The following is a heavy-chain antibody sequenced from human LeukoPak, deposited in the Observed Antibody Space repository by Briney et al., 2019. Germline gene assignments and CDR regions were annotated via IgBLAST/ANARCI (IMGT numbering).Heavy chain of an antibody. J-gene: IGHJ4*02. CDR1: GYSFTNYW. Sequence: GESLKISCKDSGYSFTNYWIAWVRQIPGKGLKWMGIIYPRDSDTTYSPSFQGQVTISADKSISTAYLQWSSLKASDTAMYFCARLLDYGGTYYFDYWGQGTLVTVSS. D-gene: IGHD4-23*01. V-gene: IGHV5-51*01. CDR3: ARLLDYGGTYYFDY. CDR2: IYPRDSDT.